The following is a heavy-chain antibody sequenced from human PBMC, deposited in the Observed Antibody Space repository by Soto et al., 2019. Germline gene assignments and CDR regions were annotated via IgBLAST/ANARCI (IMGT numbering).Heavy chain of an antibody. CDR1: GFSLSTSGMC. J-gene: IGHJ6*02. D-gene: IGHD3-22*01. CDR3: ARIPRLGYYEKPTYYGMDV. CDR2: IDWDDDK. V-gene: IGHV2-70*01. Sequence: GSGPTLVNPTQTLTLTCTFSGFSLSTSGMCVSWIRQPPGKALEWLALIDWDDDKYYSTSLKTRLTISKDTSKNQVVLTMTNMDTVDTATYYCARIPRLGYYEKPTYYGMDVWGQGTTVTV.